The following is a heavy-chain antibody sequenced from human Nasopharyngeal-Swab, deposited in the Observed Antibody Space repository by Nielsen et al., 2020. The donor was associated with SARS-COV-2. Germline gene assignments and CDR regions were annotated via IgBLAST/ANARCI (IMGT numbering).Heavy chain of an antibody. CDR1: GLTFDNHW. V-gene: IGHV3-7*01. Sequence: GGSLRLSCAASGLTFDNHWMTWVRQAPGKGLEWVATIKPDESEKYYVDSVKGRFTISRDNAKNSLYLQVNSLRAEDTAVYFCARDLSWNFDYWGQGTLITVSS. CDR3: ARDLSWNFDY. D-gene: IGHD6-13*01. CDR2: IKPDESEK. J-gene: IGHJ4*02.